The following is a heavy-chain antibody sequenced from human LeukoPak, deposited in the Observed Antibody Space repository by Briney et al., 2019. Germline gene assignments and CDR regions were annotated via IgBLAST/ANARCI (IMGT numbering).Heavy chain of an antibody. Sequence: SETLSLTCTVSGGSISSSRYYWGWIRQPPGKGLEWIGSIYYSGSTYYNPSLKSRVTISVDTSKNQFSLKLSSVTAADTAVYYCARATAYYDFWSGYYTRSYFDYWGQGTLVTVSS. J-gene: IGHJ4*02. V-gene: IGHV4-39*01. D-gene: IGHD3-3*01. CDR2: IYYSGST. CDR1: GGSISSSRYY. CDR3: ARATAYYDFWSGYYTRSYFDY.